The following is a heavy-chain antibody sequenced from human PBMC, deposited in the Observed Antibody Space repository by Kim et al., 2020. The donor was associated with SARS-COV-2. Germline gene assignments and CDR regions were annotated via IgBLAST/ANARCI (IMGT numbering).Heavy chain of an antibody. CDR2: IYYSGST. CDR3: ARGLNTYYYDSSGYSAVDYFDY. CDR1: GGSISSGGYY. Sequence: SETLSLTCTVSGGSISSGGYYWSWIRQHPGKGLEWIGYIYYSGSTYYNPSLKSRVTISVDTSKNQFSLKLSSVTAADTAVYYCARGLNTYYYDSSGYSAVDYFDYWGQGTLVTVSS. V-gene: IGHV4-31*03. D-gene: IGHD3-22*01. J-gene: IGHJ4*02.